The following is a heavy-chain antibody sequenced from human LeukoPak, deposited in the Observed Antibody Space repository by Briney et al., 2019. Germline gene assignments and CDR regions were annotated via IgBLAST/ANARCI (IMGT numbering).Heavy chain of an antibody. CDR1: GYSFTSYW. J-gene: IGHJ4*02. Sequence: GESLKISCKGSGYSFTSYWIGWVRQMPGKGLELMWIIYPGDSDTRYSPSFQGRVTISADKSISTAYLQWSSLKASDTAMYYCARQNGVATDPPFFDYWGQGTLVTVSS. CDR3: ARQNGVATDPPFFDY. CDR2: IYPGDSDT. V-gene: IGHV5-51*01. D-gene: IGHD5-12*01.